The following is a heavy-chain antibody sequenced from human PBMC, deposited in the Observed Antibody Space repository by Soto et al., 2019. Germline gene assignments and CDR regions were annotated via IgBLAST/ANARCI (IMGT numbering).Heavy chain of an antibody. CDR3: SRGVAGSGLLI. Sequence: SQTLSLTCAISGDSVSSNTAAWNWIRSSPSRGLEWLGRTYYRSNWRHDYAVSVKSRITVNLDTSKNHFSLQLNSVTPDDTAVYCCSRGVAGSGLLIGGQGALVKVSS. J-gene: IGHJ4*02. CDR2: TYYRSNWRH. V-gene: IGHV6-1*01. CDR1: GDSVSSNTAA. D-gene: IGHD6-19*01.